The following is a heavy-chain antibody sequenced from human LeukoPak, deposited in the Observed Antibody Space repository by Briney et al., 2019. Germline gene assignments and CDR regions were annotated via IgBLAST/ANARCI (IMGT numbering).Heavy chain of an antibody. J-gene: IGHJ4*02. CDR2: ISYDGSNK. CDR1: GFTFSSYG. Sequence: GGSLRLSCAASGFTFSSYGMHWVRQAPGKGLEWVAVISYDGSNKYYADSVKGRFTISRDNSKNTLYLQMNSLRAEDTAVYYCARGERGSWYSFDYWGQGTLVTVSS. D-gene: IGHD6-13*01. V-gene: IGHV3-30*03. CDR3: ARGERGSWYSFDY.